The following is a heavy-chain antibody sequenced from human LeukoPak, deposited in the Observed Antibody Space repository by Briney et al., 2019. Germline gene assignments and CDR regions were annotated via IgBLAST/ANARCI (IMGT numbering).Heavy chain of an antibody. J-gene: IGHJ4*02. V-gene: IGHV3-30-3*01. CDR2: ISYDGSNK. CDR3: ARGGGYSYGIDY. CDR1: GFAFSSYA. D-gene: IGHD5-18*01. Sequence: GGSLRLSCAASGFAFSSYAMHWVRQAPGKGLEWVAVISYDGSNKYYADSVKGRFTISRDNSKNTLYLQMNSLRAEDTAVYYCARGGGYSYGIDYWGQGTLVTVSS.